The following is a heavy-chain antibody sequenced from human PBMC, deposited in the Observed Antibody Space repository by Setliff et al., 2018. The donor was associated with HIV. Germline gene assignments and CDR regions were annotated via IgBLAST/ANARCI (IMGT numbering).Heavy chain of an antibody. Sequence: SETLSLTCAVSGASISSSNWWRWVRQTPGKGLEWIGGIYYTGSPFYNPSLKSRVTISVDTSNNQFSLKLSSVTAADTAVYYCARGGGTSSPIDYHYYIDVWGKGTTVTVSS. CDR3: ARGGGTSSPIDYHYYIDV. J-gene: IGHJ6*03. CDR1: GASISSSNW. D-gene: IGHD6-6*01. V-gene: IGHV4-4*02. CDR2: IYYTGSP.